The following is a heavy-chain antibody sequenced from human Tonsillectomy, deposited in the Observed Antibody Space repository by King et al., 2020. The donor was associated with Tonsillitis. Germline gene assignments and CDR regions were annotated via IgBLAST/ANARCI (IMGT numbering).Heavy chain of an antibody. D-gene: IGHD1-26*01. CDR2: INWNRGSI. Sequence: VQLVESGGGLVQPGRSLRLSCAASGFTFDDYVMHWVRQAPGKGLEWVSSINWNRGSIGYADSVKGRFTISRDNAKNSLYLQMNSLRAEDTALYYCVKDKSISTVPGSGLDYWGQGTLVTVSS. CDR1: GFTFDDYV. J-gene: IGHJ4*02. V-gene: IGHV3-9*01. CDR3: VKDKSISTVPGSGLDY.